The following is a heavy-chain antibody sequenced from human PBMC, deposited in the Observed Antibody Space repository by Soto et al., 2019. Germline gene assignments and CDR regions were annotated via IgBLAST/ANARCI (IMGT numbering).Heavy chain of an antibody. CDR1: GFTFSSYE. J-gene: IGHJ4*02. V-gene: IGHV3-48*03. D-gene: IGHD4-17*01. CDR2: ISSSGSTI. CDR3: ARETTVTTYFDY. Sequence: GGSLRLSCAASGFTFSSYEMNWVRQAPGKGLEWVSYISSSGSTIYYADSVKGRFTISRDNAKNSLYLQMNSLRAEDTAVYYCARETTVTTYFDYWGQGTLVTVSS.